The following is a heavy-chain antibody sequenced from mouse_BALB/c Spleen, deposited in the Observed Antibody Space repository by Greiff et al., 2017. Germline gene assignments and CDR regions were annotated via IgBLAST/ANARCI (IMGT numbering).Heavy chain of an antibody. Sequence: VQLQQSGPELVRPGVSVKISCKGSGYTFTDYAMHWVKQSHAKSLEWIGVISTYYGNTNYNQKFKGKATMTVDKSSSTAYMELARLTSEDSAIYYCARSTMITGYAMDYWGQGTSVTVSS. CDR1: GYTFTDYA. D-gene: IGHD2-4*01. CDR3: ARSTMITGYAMDY. V-gene: IGHV1-67*01. J-gene: IGHJ4*01. CDR2: ISTYYGNT.